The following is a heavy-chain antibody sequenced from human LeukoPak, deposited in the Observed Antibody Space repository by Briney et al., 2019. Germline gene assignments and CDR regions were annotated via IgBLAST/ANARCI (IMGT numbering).Heavy chain of an antibody. CDR1: GYTFTSYG. Sequence: SVKVSCKASGYTFTSYGISWVRQAPGQGLEWMGGIIPIFGTANYAQKFQGRVTITTDESTSTAYMELSSLRSEDTAVYYCATGAAAEGWFDPWGQGTLVTVSS. D-gene: IGHD6-13*01. V-gene: IGHV1-69*05. J-gene: IGHJ5*02. CDR3: ATGAAAEGWFDP. CDR2: IIPIFGTA.